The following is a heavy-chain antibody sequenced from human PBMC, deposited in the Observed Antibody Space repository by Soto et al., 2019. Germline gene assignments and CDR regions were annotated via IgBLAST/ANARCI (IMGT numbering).Heavy chain of an antibody. V-gene: IGHV3-30*14. Sequence: QVHLVESGGGVVQPGRSLRLSCAASGLTFSTYTLHWVRQAPGKGLEWVALISDDGSDKFYADSVKGRFTISRDNSKSALYLQMNSLRTEDTAVYYCSAMNMSGYSFDFWGQGTLVTVSS. CDR3: SAMNMSGYSFDF. D-gene: IGHD3-3*01. CDR2: ISDDGSDK. CDR1: GLTFSTYT. J-gene: IGHJ4*02.